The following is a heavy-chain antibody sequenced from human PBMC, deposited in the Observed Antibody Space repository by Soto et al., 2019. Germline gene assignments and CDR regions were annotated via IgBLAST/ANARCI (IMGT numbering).Heavy chain of an antibody. CDR2: IYPGDSDT. D-gene: IGHD5-12*01. Sequence: PGESLKISCKGSGYSFTSYWIGWVRQMPGKGLEWMGIIYPGDSDTRYSPSFQGQVTISADKSISTAYLQWSSLKASDTAMYYCARIREYSGYATQYYFDYWGQGTLVTVSS. CDR1: GYSFTSYW. CDR3: ARIREYSGYATQYYFDY. J-gene: IGHJ4*02. V-gene: IGHV5-51*01.